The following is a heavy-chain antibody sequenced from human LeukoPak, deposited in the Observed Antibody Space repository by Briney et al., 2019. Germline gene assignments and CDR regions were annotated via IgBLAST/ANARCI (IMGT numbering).Heavy chain of an antibody. CDR2: IYSGGST. CDR3: ARTPVCGGCFTYYYYGMDV. Sequence: PGGSLRLSCAASGFTVSSNYMSWVRQAPGKGLEWVSVIYSGGSTYYADSVKGRFTISRDNSKNTLYLQMNSLRAEDTAVYYCARTPVCGGCFTYYYYGMDVWGQGTTVTASS. V-gene: IGHV3-53*01. D-gene: IGHD2-15*01. CDR1: GFTVSSNY. J-gene: IGHJ6*02.